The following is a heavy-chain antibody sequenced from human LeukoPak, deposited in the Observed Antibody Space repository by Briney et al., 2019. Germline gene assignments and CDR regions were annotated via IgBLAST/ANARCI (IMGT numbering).Heavy chain of an antibody. CDR1: GFTFSSYW. D-gene: IGHD3-22*01. V-gene: IGHV3-7*01. CDR2: IKQDGSEK. J-gene: IGHJ3*02. Sequence: GGSLRLSCAASGFTFSSYWMSWVRQAPGKGLEWVANIKQDGSEKYYVDSVKGRFTISRDNAKNSLYLQMNSLRAEDTAVYYCAREIHYYDSRGYFSGDAFDIWGQGTMVTVSS. CDR3: AREIHYYDSRGYFSGDAFDI.